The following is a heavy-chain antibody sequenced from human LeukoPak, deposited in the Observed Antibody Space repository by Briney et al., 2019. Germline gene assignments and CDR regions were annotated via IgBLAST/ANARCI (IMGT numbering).Heavy chain of an antibody. CDR1: GVSISGYY. D-gene: IGHD1-26*01. V-gene: IGHV4-59*01. Sequence: PSETLSLTCTVSGVSISGYYWSWLRQPPGKGLEWIGYIYYSGSTNYNPSLKSRVTISVDTSKNQFSLKLSSVTAADTAVYYCARGREWEPKVFDYWGQGTLVTVSS. CDR2: IYYSGST. J-gene: IGHJ4*02. CDR3: ARGREWEPKVFDY.